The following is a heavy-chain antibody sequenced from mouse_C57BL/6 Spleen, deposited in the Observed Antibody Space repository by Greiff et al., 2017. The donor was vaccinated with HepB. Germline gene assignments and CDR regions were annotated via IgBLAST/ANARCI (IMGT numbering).Heavy chain of an antibody. Sequence: EVKLQESGPGLVKPSQSLSLTCSVTGYSITSGYYWNWIRQFPGNKLEWMGYISYDGSNNYNPSLKNRISITRDTSKNQFFLKLNSVTTEDTATYYCARDGGYDGYWGQGTTLTVSS. D-gene: IGHD2-2*01. CDR2: ISYDGSN. CDR1: GYSITSGYY. CDR3: ARDGGYDGY. J-gene: IGHJ2*01. V-gene: IGHV3-6*01.